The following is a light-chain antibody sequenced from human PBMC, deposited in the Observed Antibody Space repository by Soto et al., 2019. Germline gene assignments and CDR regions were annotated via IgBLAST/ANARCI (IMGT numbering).Light chain of an antibody. CDR2: GAS. J-gene: IGKJ1*01. Sequence: EIVLTQSPGTLSLSPGERATLACRASQSVSSNKLAWYQQRPGQAPRVVIYGASNRATGIPDRFSGSGSGTDFTLTISRLEPEDFAVYYCQQYGSSPPTFGQGTKVDIK. CDR1: QSVSSNK. V-gene: IGKV3-20*01. CDR3: QQYGSSPPT.